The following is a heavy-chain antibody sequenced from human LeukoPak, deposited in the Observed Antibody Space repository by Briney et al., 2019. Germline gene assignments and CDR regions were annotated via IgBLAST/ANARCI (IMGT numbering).Heavy chain of an antibody. J-gene: IGHJ4*02. CDR2: INPSGGST. CDR1: GYTSTRYY. Sequence: ASVKVSCKASGYTSTRYYMHWVRQAPGQGLEWMGIINPSGGSTSYAQKFQGRVTMTRDTSTSTVYMELSSLRSEDTAVYYCARDWVPTQNYYDSSGYHYDYWGQGTLVTVSS. D-gene: IGHD3-22*01. CDR3: ARDWVPTQNYYDSSGYHYDY. V-gene: IGHV1-46*01.